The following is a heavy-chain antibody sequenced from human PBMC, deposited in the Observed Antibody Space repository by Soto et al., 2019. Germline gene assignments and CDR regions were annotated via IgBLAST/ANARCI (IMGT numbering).Heavy chain of an antibody. J-gene: IGHJ5*02. V-gene: IGHV4-30-2*01. CDR1: GGSISSGGYF. D-gene: IGHD6-19*01. CDR2: IYHSGST. CDR3: ARAVSGWYKEGNWFDP. Sequence: PSETLSLTCAVSGGSISSGGYFWSWIRQPPGKGLEWIGYIYHSGSTYYNPSLKSRVSISVDNSKNTLYLQVNNLRAEDTAVYYCARAVSGWYKEGNWFDPWGQGTLVTVSS.